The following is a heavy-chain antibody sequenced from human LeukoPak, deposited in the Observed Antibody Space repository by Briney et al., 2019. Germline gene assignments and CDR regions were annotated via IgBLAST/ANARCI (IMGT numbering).Heavy chain of an antibody. CDR2: MNPNSGNT. V-gene: IGHV1-8*03. CDR1: GYTFTTYD. D-gene: IGHD1-26*01. Sequence: ASVKVSCKASGYTFTTYDINWVRQATGQGLEWMGWMNPNSGNTGYAQKFQGRVTITRNTSISTAYMELSSLRSEDTAVYYCARDYSGSYLGGDASDIWGQGTMVTVSS. J-gene: IGHJ3*02. CDR3: ARDYSGSYLGGDASDI.